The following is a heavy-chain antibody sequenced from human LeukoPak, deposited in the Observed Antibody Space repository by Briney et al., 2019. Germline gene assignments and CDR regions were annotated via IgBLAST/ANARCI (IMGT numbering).Heavy chain of an antibody. CDR3: AREYYDFWSGPERYYYYMDV. J-gene: IGHJ6*03. Sequence: KPSETLSLTCTVSGGSISSGSYYWSWIRQPAGKGLEWIGRIYTSGSTNYNPSLKSRVTISVDTSKNQFSLKLSSVTAADTAVYYCAREYYDFWSGPERYYYYMDVWGKGTTVTVSS. CDR2: IYTSGST. D-gene: IGHD3-3*01. V-gene: IGHV4-61*02. CDR1: GGSISSGSYY.